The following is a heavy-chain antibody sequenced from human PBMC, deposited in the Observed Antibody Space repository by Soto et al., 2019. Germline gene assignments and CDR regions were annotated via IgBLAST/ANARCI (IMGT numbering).Heavy chain of an antibody. CDR1: GGTFSSYA. D-gene: IGHD3-3*01. Sequence: QVQLVQSGAEVKKPGSSVKVSCKASGGTFSSYAISWVRQAPGQGLEWMGGIIPIFGTANYAQQFQGRVTITADESTSTAYMELSSLRSEDTAVYYCARTAYDFWSGYYHYYYYYGMDVWGQGTTVTVSS. J-gene: IGHJ6*02. CDR3: ARTAYDFWSGYYHYYYYYGMDV. CDR2: IIPIFGTA. V-gene: IGHV1-69*01.